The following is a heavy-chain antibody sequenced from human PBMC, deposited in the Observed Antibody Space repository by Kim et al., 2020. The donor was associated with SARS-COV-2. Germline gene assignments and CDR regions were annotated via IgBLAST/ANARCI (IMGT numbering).Heavy chain of an antibody. CDR3: ASRRWYYFEN. V-gene: IGHV3-23*01. D-gene: IGHD2-15*01. J-gene: IGHJ4*02. CDR2: T. Sequence: TYTSDSVRGRFTISRDNAKNPLSPQMDSLRAEDTAVYYCASRRWYYFENWGQGTLVTVSS.